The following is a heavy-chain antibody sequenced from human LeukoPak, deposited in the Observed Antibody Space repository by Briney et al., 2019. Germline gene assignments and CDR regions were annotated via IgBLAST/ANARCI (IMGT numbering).Heavy chain of an antibody. CDR2: ISHSSSTI. CDR1: GFIFSSYN. CDR3: ARDVSGSYLFDN. D-gene: IGHD1-26*01. J-gene: IGHJ4*02. Sequence: GGSLRLSCAASGFIFSSYNMSWVRQAPGKGLEWISYISHSSSTIFYADSVRGRFTISRDNAKNSLYLQMNSLRDEDTAMYYCARDVSGSYLFDNWGQGTLVTVSS. V-gene: IGHV3-48*02.